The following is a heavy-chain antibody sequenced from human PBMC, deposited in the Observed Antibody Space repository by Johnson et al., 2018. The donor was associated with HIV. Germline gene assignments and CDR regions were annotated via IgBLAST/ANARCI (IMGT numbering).Heavy chain of an antibody. CDR2: IRTDGSST. CDR1: GFTFSTYW. J-gene: IGHJ3*01. D-gene: IGHD6-19*01. V-gene: IGHV3-48*01. Sequence: VQLVESGGGVVQPGGSLRLSCAASGFTFSTYWMTWVRQAPGKGLEWVSYIRTDGSSTYYADAVKGRFTFVRDNAKNSVYLQMTSLRGEDTAVYYCARGGGSDWYNAFDLWGRGTMVTVSS. CDR3: ARGGGSDWYNAFDL.